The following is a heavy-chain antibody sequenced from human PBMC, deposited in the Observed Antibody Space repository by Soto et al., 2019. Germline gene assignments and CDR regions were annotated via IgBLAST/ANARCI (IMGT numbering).Heavy chain of an antibody. V-gene: IGHV4-39*01. Sequence: QLQLQESGPGLVKPSETLSLTCSVSDDSINSDKYYWGWIRQPPGKGLEWIGSIYYRGNAYYNPSVQTRVTISLDKTTRQFSLKLKSGTPAYTAVYFCARRVGLATTSYYFAFWGRGALVTVSS. CDR3: ARRVGLATTSYYFAF. J-gene: IGHJ4*02. CDR2: IYYRGNA. D-gene: IGHD1-26*01. CDR1: DDSINSDKYY.